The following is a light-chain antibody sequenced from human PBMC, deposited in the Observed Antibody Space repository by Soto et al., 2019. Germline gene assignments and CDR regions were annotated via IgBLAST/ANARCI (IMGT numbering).Light chain of an antibody. CDR2: GAS. Sequence: EIVLTQSPGTLSLSPGERATLSCRASQSVSSSYLAWYQQKPGQAPRLLIYGASSMATSIPDRFSGSGSGTDFTLTISRLKPEDFAVYYCQQYGSSPTWTFGQGTKVEIK. V-gene: IGKV3-20*01. CDR3: QQYGSSPTWT. CDR1: QSVSSSY. J-gene: IGKJ1*01.